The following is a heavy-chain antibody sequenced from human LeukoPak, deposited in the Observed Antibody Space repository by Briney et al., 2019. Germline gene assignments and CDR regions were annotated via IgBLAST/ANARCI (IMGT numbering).Heavy chain of an antibody. Sequence: SETLSLTCAVYGGSFSGYYWSWIRQPPGKGLEWIGEINHSGSTNYNPSLKNRVTISVDTSKNQFSLKLSSVTAADTAVYYCARAGKDIVVVVAIDYWGQGTLVTVSS. J-gene: IGHJ4*02. V-gene: IGHV4-34*01. CDR1: GGSFSGYY. D-gene: IGHD2-15*01. CDR2: INHSGST. CDR3: ARAGKDIVVVVAIDY.